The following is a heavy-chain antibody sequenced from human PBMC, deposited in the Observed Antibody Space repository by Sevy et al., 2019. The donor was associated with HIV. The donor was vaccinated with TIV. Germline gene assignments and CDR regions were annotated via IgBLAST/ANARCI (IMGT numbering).Heavy chain of an antibody. J-gene: IGHJ6*02. V-gene: IGHV1-2*02. CDR1: GYIFTDYY. Sequence: ASVKVSCKASGYIFTDYYIHWVRQAPGQGLEWMAWINSDSGVTNYAQRFQGEVTVTRDPSLSPAYLELTNLKSNDTAIYYCARLTTQPTSDLYGLDVWGQGTTVTVSS. CDR2: INSDSGVT. CDR3: ARLTTQPTSDLYGLDV. D-gene: IGHD4-17*01.